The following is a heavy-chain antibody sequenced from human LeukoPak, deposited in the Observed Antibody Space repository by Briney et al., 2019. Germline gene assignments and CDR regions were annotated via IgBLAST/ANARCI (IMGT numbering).Heavy chain of an antibody. V-gene: IGHV3-30*03. CDR1: GFTFSSYG. J-gene: IGHJ4*02. CDR3: AIGYCSGGSCYRDY. D-gene: IGHD2-15*01. Sequence: GGSLRLSCAASGFTFSSYGMHWVRQAPGKGLEWVAVISYDGSNKYYADSVKGRFTISRDNSKNTLYLQMNSLRAEDTAVYYCAIGYCSGGSCYRDYWGQGTLVTVSS. CDR2: ISYDGSNK.